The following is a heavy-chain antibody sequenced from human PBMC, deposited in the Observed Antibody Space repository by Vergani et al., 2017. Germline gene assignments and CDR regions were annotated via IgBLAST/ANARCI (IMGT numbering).Heavy chain of an antibody. D-gene: IGHD3-16*01. CDR2: ISSSSSTI. CDR1: GFTFSSYS. V-gene: IGHV3-48*04. J-gene: IGHJ6*02. CDR3: ARVNGGGSYRYYYGMDV. Sequence: EVQLVESGGGLVQPGGSLRLSCAASGFTFSSYSMNWVRQAPGKGLEWVSYISSSSSTIYYADSVKGRFTISRDNAKNSLYLQRNSLRAEDTAVYYCARVNGGGSYRYYYGMDVWGQGATVTVSS.